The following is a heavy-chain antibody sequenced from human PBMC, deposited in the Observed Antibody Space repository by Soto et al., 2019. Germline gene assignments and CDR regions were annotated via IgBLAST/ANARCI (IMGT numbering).Heavy chain of an antibody. J-gene: IGHJ6*02. V-gene: IGHV5-51*01. D-gene: IGHD2-15*01. CDR2: IYPGDSDT. CDR1: GYSFTSYW. CDR3: ARPTQSCSGGSCYSHYYYGMDV. Sequence: PGESLKISCKGSGYSFTSYWIGWVRQMPGKGLEWMGIIYPGDSDTRYSPSFQGQVTISADKSISTAYLQWSSLKASDTAMYYCARPTQSCSGGSCYSHYYYGMDVWGSGTTRSVS.